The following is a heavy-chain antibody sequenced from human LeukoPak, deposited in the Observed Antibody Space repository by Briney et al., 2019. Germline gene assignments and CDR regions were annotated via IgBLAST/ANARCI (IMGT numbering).Heavy chain of an antibody. CDR1: GYTFGNFG. J-gene: IGHJ4*02. D-gene: IGHD6-13*01. CDR2: ISSYNYNT. V-gene: IGHV1-18*01. CDR3: ARAPPVIAAATFDY. Sequence: ASVKVSFKASGYTFGNFGVSWVRQAPGQGLEWVGWISSYNYNTKYAQKLQGRVTMTTDTSTNTAYMDLGRLTSDDTAVYYCARAPPVIAAATFDYWGQGTLVTVSS.